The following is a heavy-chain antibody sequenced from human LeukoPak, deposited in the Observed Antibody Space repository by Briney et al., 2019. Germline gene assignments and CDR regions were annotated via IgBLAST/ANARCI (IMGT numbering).Heavy chain of an antibody. J-gene: IGHJ4*02. D-gene: IGHD4-17*01. V-gene: IGHV3-23*01. CDR2: IFNSGTST. CDR1: GFTFSTYA. CDR3: AKDMYGDFGGVDY. Sequence: GGSLRLSCAASGFTFSTYAMTWVRQAPGKGLEWVSVIFNSGTSTYYADSVKGRFTISRDNSKNTLHLQMSSLRAEDTAVYYCAKDMYGDFGGVDYWARELWSPSPQ.